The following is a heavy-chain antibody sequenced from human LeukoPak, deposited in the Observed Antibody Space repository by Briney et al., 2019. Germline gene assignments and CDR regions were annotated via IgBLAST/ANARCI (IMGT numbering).Heavy chain of an antibody. D-gene: IGHD2/OR15-2a*01. J-gene: IGHJ3*01. Sequence: GGSLRLSCAASGFTFSSYAMHWVRQAPGKGLEWVSNINWNGGSTGSVESAKGRFTISRDNAKNSVFLQMNSLRVEDTALYYCARDLLLGDAFDLWGQGTTVIVSS. V-gene: IGHV3-20*04. CDR2: INWNGGST. CDR1: GFTFSSYA. CDR3: ARDLLLGDAFDL.